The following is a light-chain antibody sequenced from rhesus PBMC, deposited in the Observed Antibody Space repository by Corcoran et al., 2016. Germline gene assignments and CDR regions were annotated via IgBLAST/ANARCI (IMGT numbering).Light chain of an antibody. CDR2: GAS. V-gene: IGKV3-35*01. Sequence: EIVMTQSPGTLSLSPGERATLSCRASQSVTTKLAWYHQKPGQAPNLLLSGASNRAPGIPDRFSGSGSGTDFILTISSLEPEDVGVYYCQQDYIWPLTFGGGTKVELK. CDR1: QSVTTK. J-gene: IGKJ4*01. CDR3: QQDYIWPLT.